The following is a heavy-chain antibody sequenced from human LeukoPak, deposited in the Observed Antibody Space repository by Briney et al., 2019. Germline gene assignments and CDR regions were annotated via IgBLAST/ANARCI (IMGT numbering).Heavy chain of an antibody. Sequence: PSETLSLTCTVSGGSISSYYWSWIRQPPGKGLEWIGYIYYSGSTNYNPSLKSRVTISVDTSKNQFSLKLSSVTAADTAVYYCARAPSTRLNLDYWGQGTLVTVSS. CDR2: IYYSGST. CDR3: ARAPSTRLNLDY. V-gene: IGHV4-59*01. J-gene: IGHJ4*02. CDR1: GGSISSYY.